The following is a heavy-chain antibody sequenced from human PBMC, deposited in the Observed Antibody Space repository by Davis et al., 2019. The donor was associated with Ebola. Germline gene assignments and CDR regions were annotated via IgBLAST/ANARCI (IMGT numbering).Heavy chain of an antibody. D-gene: IGHD1-26*01. Sequence: SVKVSCKASGYTFTSYGISWVRQAPGQGLEWMGRIIPILGIANYAQKFQGRVTITADKSTSTAYMELSSLRSEDTAVYFCARDLDSGALAYYYHYGMDVWGQGTTVTVSS. CDR2: IIPILGIA. V-gene: IGHV1-69*04. CDR3: ARDLDSGALAYYYHYGMDV. J-gene: IGHJ6*02. CDR1: GYTFTSYG.